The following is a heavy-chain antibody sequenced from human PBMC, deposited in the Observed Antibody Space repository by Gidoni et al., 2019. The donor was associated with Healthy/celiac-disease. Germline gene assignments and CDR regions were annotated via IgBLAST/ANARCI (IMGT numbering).Heavy chain of an antibody. J-gene: IGHJ3*02. CDR2: IYTSGST. D-gene: IGHD3-22*01. Sequence: IYTSGSTNYNPSLKSRVTMSVDTSKNQFSLKLSSVTAADTAVYYCAREDTPVYYYDSKRFDPGAFDIWGQGTMVTVSS. V-gene: IGHV4-4*07. CDR3: AREDTPVYYYDSKRFDPGAFDI.